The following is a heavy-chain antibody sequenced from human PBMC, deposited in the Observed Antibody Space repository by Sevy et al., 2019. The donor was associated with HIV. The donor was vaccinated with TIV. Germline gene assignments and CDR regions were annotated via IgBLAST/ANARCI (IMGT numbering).Heavy chain of an antibody. CDR1: GGSISSYY. CDR2: IYYSGST. V-gene: IGHV4-59*01. J-gene: IGHJ6*03. D-gene: IGHD6-19*01. CDR3: ARVGSATIAVAGISHYYYMDV. Sequence: SETLSLTCTVSGGSISSYYWSWIRQPPGKGLEWIGYIYYSGSTNYNPSLKRRVTISVDTSKNQFSLKLSSVTAADTAVYYCARVGSATIAVAGISHYYYMDVWGKGTTVTVSS.